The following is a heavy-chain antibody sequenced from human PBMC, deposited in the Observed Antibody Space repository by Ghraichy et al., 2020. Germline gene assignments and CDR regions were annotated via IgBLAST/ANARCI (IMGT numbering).Heavy chain of an antibody. CDR3: ARRDLYISGWYGQLDWYFDL. J-gene: IGHJ2*01. CDR2: INHSGST. Sequence: IGEINHSGSTNYNPSLKSRVNISVDTSKNPFSPKLSSVPAADTAVYYCARRDLYISGWYGQLDWYFDLWGRG. D-gene: IGHD6-19*01. V-gene: IGHV4-34*01.